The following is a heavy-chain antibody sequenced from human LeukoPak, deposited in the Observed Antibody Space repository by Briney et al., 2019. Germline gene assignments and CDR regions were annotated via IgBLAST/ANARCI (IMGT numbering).Heavy chain of an antibody. D-gene: IGHD4-11*01. V-gene: IGHV3-74*01. CDR1: GFTFSSHW. CDR3: ARAGEGLQSYGFDM. Sequence: GGSLRLSCAASGFTFSSHWMHWVRQGPGKGLVWVSRINSVGSSTGYEDSVKGRFTISRDNAKDTLDLQMNNLRAEDTAVYYCARAGEGLQSYGFDMWGQGTKVSVST. J-gene: IGHJ3*02. CDR2: INSVGSST.